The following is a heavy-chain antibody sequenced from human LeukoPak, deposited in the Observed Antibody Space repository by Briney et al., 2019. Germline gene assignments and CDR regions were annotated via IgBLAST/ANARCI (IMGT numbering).Heavy chain of an antibody. V-gene: IGHV3-21*01. CDR3: ATGVRPPPYNIDSWYFTL. J-gene: IGHJ2*01. CDR1: GFTFSSYS. CDR2: ISGSSYYI. Sequence: GGSLRLSCAASGFTFSSYSMNWVRQAPGKGLEWVSSISGSSYYIYYADSVKGRFTISRDNAKNSLYLQMNNLRAGDTAIYYCATGVRPPPYNIDSWYFTLWGRGTLVTVSS. D-gene: IGHD7-27*01.